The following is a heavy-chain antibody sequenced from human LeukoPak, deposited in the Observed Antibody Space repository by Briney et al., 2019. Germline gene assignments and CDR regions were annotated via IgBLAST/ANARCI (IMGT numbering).Heavy chain of an antibody. CDR1: GFTFSRYW. D-gene: IGHD3-3*01. V-gene: IGHV4-4*02. CDR3: AREGGFYRPLDY. CDR2: VHLDGRT. J-gene: IGHJ4*02. Sequence: GSLRLSCEASGFTFSRYWMHWVRQPPGKGLEWIGEVHLDGRTNYNPSLKSRLIMSVDLPENHISLKLTSVTAADTAVYYCAREGGFYRPLDYSGQGTLVTVSS.